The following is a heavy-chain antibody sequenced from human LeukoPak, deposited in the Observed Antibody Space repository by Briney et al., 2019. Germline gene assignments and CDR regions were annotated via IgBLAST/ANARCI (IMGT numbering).Heavy chain of an antibody. J-gene: IGHJ6*02. V-gene: IGHV3-7*01. D-gene: IGHD3-3*01. Sequence: SGGSLRLSCAASGFTFSSYWMSWVRQAPGKGLEWVANIKQDGSEKYYVDSVKGRFTISRDNAKNSLYLQMNSLRAEDTAVYYCARVDYDLGGYGMDVWGQGTTVTVSS. CDR1: GFTFSSYW. CDR2: IKQDGSEK. CDR3: ARVDYDLGGYGMDV.